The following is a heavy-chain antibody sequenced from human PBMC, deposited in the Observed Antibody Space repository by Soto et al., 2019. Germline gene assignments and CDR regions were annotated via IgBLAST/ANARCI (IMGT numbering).Heavy chain of an antibody. Sequence: PSETLSLTCTVSGGSISNYYWTWIRQPPGKGLEWIGYIYYSGSTNYNPSLERRVTISVDTSKNQFSLNLGSVTAADTAVYYCARRACAGDCRPHCFDNWGQGTLVTVSS. J-gene: IGHJ4*02. CDR3: ARRACAGDCRPHCFDN. CDR2: IYYSGST. CDR1: GGSISNYY. D-gene: IGHD2-21*02. V-gene: IGHV4-59*08.